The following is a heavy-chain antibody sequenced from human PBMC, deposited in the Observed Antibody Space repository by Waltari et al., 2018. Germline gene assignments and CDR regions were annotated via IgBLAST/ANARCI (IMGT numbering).Heavy chain of an antibody. V-gene: IGHV4-34*01. Sequence: QVQLQQWGAGLLKPSETLSLTCAVYGGSFSGYYWRWIRPPPGKGLEWMGEINHRGSTNYNPSLKSRVTISVDTSKNQFSLKLSSVTAADTAVYYCASVISSSSRSGYYYYYMDVWGKGTTVTVSS. CDR3: ASVISSSSRSGYYYYYMDV. J-gene: IGHJ6*03. CDR2: INHRGST. CDR1: GGSFSGYY. D-gene: IGHD6-6*01.